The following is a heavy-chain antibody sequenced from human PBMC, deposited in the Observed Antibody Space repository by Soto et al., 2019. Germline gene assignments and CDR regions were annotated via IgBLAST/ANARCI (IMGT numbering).Heavy chain of an antibody. CDR1: GFTFSSYS. J-gene: IGHJ4*02. Sequence: PGGSLRLSCAASGFTFSSYSMNWVRQAPGKGLEWVSYISSSSSTVYYADSVKGRFTISRDNAKNSLYLQMNSLRAEDTAVYYCARSPQSQALLFDYWGQGTLVTISS. V-gene: IGHV3-48*01. D-gene: IGHD4-4*01. CDR2: ISSSSSTV. CDR3: ARSPQSQALLFDY.